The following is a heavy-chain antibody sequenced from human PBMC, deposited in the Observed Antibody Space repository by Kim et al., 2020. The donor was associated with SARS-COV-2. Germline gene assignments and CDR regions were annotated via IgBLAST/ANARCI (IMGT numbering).Heavy chain of an antibody. V-gene: IGHV4-34*01. Sequence: PSLKSRVTISVDASKNQFSLKLSSVTAADTAVYYCARARGDGGNSAGFDYWGQGTLVTVSS. CDR3: ARARGDGGNSAGFDY. J-gene: IGHJ4*02. D-gene: IGHD2-21*02.